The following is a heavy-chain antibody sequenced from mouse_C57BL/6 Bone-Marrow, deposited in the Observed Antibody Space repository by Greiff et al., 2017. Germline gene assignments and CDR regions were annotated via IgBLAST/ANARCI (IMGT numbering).Heavy chain of an antibody. CDR2: INPGSGGT. Sequence: QVQLQQSGAELVRPGTSVKVSCKASGYAFTNYLIEWVKQRPGQGLEWIGVINPGSGGTNYNEKFKGKATLTADKSSSTAYMQLRSLTSEDSAVYFCARGDYTYFDYWGQGTTLTVSS. CDR3: ARGDYTYFDY. CDR1: GYAFTNYL. D-gene: IGHD2-12*01. V-gene: IGHV1-54*01. J-gene: IGHJ2*01.